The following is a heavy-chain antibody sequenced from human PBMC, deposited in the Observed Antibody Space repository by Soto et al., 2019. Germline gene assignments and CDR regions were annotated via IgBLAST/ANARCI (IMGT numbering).Heavy chain of an antibody. J-gene: IGHJ5*02. Sequence: EVQLLESVGGLVQPGGSLRLSCAVSGFSFSTYAMSWVRQAPGKGLEWVSGISAGGGNTYYADSGRGRFTISRDNAKDTLYMQIPNLRAEDTALYYCAKHAEYQLVSWCDPWGQGTLVTVSS. CDR1: GFSFSTYA. CDR2: ISAGGGNT. CDR3: AKHAEYQLVSWCDP. V-gene: IGHV3-23*01. D-gene: IGHD2-2*01.